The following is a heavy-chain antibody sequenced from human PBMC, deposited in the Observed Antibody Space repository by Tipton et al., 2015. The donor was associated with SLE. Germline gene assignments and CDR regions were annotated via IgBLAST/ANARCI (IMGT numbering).Heavy chain of an antibody. CDR2: ISAYNGNT. V-gene: IGHV1-18*04. D-gene: IGHD3-22*01. CDR3: ARKGEYYYDSSGYSPLDV. CDR1: GYTFTSYG. J-gene: IGHJ6*04. Sequence: QSGAEVKKPGASVKVSCKASGYTFTSYGISWVRQAPGQGLEWMGWISAYNGNTNYTQKLQGRVTMTTDTSTRTAYMELRSLRSDDTAVYYCARKGEYYYDSSGYSPLDVWGKGTTVTVSS.